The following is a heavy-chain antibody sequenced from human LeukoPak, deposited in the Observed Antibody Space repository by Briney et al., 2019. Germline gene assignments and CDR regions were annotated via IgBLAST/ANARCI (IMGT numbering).Heavy chain of an antibody. J-gene: IGHJ6*02. CDR2: IYYSGST. V-gene: IGHV4-59*08. CDR1: GGSISSYY. D-gene: IGHD5-18*01. CDR3: ARRNGYSYGHNYYYYGMDV. Sequence: SETLSLTCTVSGGSISSYYWGWIRQPPGKGLEWIGYIYYSGSTNYNPSLKSRVTISVDTSKNQFSLKLSSVTAADTAVYYCARRNGYSYGHNYYYYGMDVWGQGTTVTVSS.